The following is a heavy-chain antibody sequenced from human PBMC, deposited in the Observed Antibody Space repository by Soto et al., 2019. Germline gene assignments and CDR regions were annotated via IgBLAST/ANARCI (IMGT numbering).Heavy chain of an antibody. D-gene: IGHD1-20*01. CDR2: IKSKTAGGTA. CDR1: GFTCNNAW. V-gene: IGHV3-15*01. J-gene: IGHJ4*02. CDR3: TKTVYSDRFFDY. Sequence: VGSLRLSCAASGFTCNNAWMSWVRQAPGKGLEWVGRIKSKTAGGTADYAGPVKGRFTISRDDSKNTLYLQMNSLKTEDTAVYYCTKTVYSDRFFDYWGQGSLVTVSS.